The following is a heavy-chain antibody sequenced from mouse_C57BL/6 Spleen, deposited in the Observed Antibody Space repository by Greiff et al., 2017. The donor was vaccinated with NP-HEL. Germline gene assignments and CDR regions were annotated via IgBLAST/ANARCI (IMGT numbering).Heavy chain of an antibody. CDR2: IDPSDSET. V-gene: IGHV1-52*01. Sequence: VQLQQPGAELVRPGSSVKLSCKASGYTFTSYWMHWVKQRPIQGLEWIGNIDPSDSETHYNQKFKDKATLTVDKSSSTAYMQLSSLTSEDSAVYYCARYDGYLYWYFDVWGTGTTVTVAS. D-gene: IGHD2-3*01. J-gene: IGHJ1*03. CDR3: ARYDGYLYWYFDV. CDR1: GYTFTSYW.